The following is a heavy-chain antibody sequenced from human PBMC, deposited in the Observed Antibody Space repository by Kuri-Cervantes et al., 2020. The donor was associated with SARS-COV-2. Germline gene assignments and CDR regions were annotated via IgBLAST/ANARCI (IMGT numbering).Heavy chain of an antibody. V-gene: IGHV3-23*01. D-gene: IGHD3-16*01. J-gene: IGHJ4*02. CDR2: ISGSGAST. Sequence: GGSLRLSCAAAGFTFSSYAMNWVRQAPGKGREWVSAISGSGASTYYADSVQGRFTISRDNSKNTLYLQMNSLRAEDTAVYYCARGRIMITFGGVEPFDYWGQGTLVTVSS. CDR1: GFTFSSYA. CDR3: ARGRIMITFGGVEPFDY.